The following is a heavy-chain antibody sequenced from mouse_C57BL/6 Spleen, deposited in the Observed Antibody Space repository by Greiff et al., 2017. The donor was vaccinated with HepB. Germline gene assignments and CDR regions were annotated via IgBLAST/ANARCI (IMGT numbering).Heavy chain of an antibody. D-gene: IGHD1-1*01. J-gene: IGHJ1*03. CDR2: ISSGSSTI. Sequence: EVQLVESGGGLVKPGGSLKLSCAASGFTFSDYGMHWVRQAPEKGLEWVAYISSGSSTIYYADTVKGRFTISRDNAKNTLFLQMTSLRSEDTAMYYCERKEGILLRDIYWYFDVWGTGTTVTVSS. V-gene: IGHV5-17*01. CDR3: ERKEGILLRDIYWYFDV. CDR1: GFTFSDYG.